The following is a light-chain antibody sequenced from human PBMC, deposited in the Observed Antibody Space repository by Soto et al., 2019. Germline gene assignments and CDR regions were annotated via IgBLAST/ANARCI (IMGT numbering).Light chain of an antibody. J-gene: IGLJ3*02. V-gene: IGLV2-14*01. Sequence: QSALTQPASVSGSPGQSITISCTGTSSDVGYYNYVSWYQQHPGKAPKLMIYEVSNRPSGVSNRFSGSKSDNTASLTISGHQADDEADYYFSSYTSSSTRVFGGGTKLTVL. CDR2: EVS. CDR1: SSDVGYYNY. CDR3: SSYTSSSTRV.